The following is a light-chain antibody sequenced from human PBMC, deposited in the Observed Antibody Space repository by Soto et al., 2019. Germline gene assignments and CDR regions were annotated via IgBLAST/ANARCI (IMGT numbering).Light chain of an antibody. V-gene: IGLV2-14*01. CDR1: SNHVGGYNY. J-gene: IGLJ2*01. CDR2: DVS. CDR3: SSYTSSSTLRV. Sequence: QYALTQPASVSGSPGQSITISCTGTSNHVGGYNYVSWYQQHPGKAPKLMIYDVSNRPSGVSNRFSGSKSGNTASLTISGLQAEDEADYYCSSYTSSSTLRVFGGGTKLTVL.